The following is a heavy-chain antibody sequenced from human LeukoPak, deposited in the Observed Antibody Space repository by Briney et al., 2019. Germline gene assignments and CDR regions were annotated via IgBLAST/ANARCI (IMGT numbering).Heavy chain of an antibody. Sequence: SGGSLRLSCAASGLTFSIYAMSWVRQAPGKGLEWVSAISGSGGSTYYADSVKGRFTISRDNSKNTLYLQMNSLRAEDTAVYYCAMPSLVGATFYWGQGTLVTVSS. J-gene: IGHJ4*02. CDR3: AMPSLVGATFY. CDR1: GLTFSIYA. CDR2: ISGSGGST. D-gene: IGHD1-26*01. V-gene: IGHV3-23*01.